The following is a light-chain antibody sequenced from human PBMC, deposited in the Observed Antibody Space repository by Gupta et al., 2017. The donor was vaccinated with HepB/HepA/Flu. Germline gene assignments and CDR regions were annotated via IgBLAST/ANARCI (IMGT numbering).Light chain of an antibody. CDR3: QQTYSTPIT. J-gene: IGKJ5*01. CDR2: GAA. V-gene: IGKV1-39*01. CDR1: QSISSY. Sequence: DIQLTQSPSSLSASVGDRVTITCRPSQSISSYLSWYQQKPGKAPKLLIYGAASVQSGVPSRFSGSGSGTECTLTVSSLQPEDFATYYCQQTYSTPITFGQGTRLEIK.